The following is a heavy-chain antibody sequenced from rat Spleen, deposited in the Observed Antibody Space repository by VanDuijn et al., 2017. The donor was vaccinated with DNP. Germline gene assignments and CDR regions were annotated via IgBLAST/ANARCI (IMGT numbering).Heavy chain of an antibody. CDR3: ARYSSGGWFAS. D-gene: IGHD1-4*01. CDR2: ISYSGST. Sequence: EVQLQESGPGLVKPSLSLSLTCSVTGYSITSNYWAWIRKFPGNKMEWMGYISYSGSTRYNPSLKSRVSITRDTSKNQSFLQLNFVNAEDTSTYYCARYSSGGWFASWGQGTLVTVSS. J-gene: IGHJ3*01. V-gene: IGHV3-1*01. CDR1: GYSITSNY.